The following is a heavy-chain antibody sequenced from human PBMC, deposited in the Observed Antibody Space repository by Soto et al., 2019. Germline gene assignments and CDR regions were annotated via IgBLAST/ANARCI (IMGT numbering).Heavy chain of an antibody. CDR3: ARDLTKYDILTGYYNGLDY. D-gene: IGHD3-9*01. Sequence: GGSMRLSCAASGFTFSSYSMNWVRRALGKGLEWVSSISSSSSYIYYADSVKGRFTISRDNAKNSLYLQMNSLRAEDTAVYYCARDLTKYDILTGYYNGLDYWGQGTLVTVSS. J-gene: IGHJ4*02. CDR1: GFTFSSYS. V-gene: IGHV3-21*01. CDR2: ISSSSSYI.